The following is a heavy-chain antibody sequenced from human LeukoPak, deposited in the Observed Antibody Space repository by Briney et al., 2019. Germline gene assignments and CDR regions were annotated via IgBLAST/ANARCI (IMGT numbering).Heavy chain of an antibody. CDR2: IWHDGSNK. Sequence: GGSLRLSCAASGFTFSSYGMHWVRQAPGKGLEWVAVIWHDGSNKYYADSVKGRFTISRDNSKNTLYLQMNSLRAEDTAVYYCARVQATYYDYIWGSYRWSYFDCWGQGTLVTVSS. J-gene: IGHJ4*02. V-gene: IGHV3-33*01. CDR3: ARVQATYYDYIWGSYRWSYFDC. D-gene: IGHD3-16*02. CDR1: GFTFSSYG.